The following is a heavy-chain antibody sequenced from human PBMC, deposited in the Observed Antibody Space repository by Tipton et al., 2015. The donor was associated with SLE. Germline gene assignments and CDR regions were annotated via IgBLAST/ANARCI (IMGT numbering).Heavy chain of an antibody. CDR2: IYYIVAT. J-gene: IGHJ2*01. Sequence: TLSLTCTVSGGSISSSGHYWGWIRQPPGKGLEWIGGIYYIVATYYNPSLKSRVTISVDTSKNQFSLKLSSVTAADAAVYYCASGLGESSWTPHRWGRGTVVAVS. CDR3: ASGLGESSWTPHR. CDR1: GGSISSSGHY. V-gene: IGHV4-39*01. D-gene: IGHD6-13*01.